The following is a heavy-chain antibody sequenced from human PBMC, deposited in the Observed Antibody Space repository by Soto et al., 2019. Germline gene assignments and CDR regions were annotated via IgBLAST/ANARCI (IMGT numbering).Heavy chain of an antibody. Sequence: QLQLQESGPGLVKPSETLSLTCTVSGGSNSGDYWGWIRQPPGKGLEWIATIYYSGRTFYNPSLESRVTIYVDTSRDQFSLKLTAVTAADTAVYYCARLPRTTTSGSGTDFWGQVTLVTVSS. CDR1: GGSNSGDY. J-gene: IGHJ4*02. CDR2: IYYSGRT. CDR3: ARLPRTTTSGSGTDF. D-gene: IGHD3-10*01. V-gene: IGHV4-39*01.